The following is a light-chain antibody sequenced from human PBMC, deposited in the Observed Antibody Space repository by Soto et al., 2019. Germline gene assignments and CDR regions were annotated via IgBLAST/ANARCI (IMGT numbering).Light chain of an antibody. CDR1: TSDVGAYNY. Sequence: QSALTQPASVSGSPGQSITISCTGTTSDVGAYNYVSWYQLHTGKAPKLMISDVSSRPSGVPNRFSGSKSGNTDALTISGRQAEDEADYYCSSFTIYGAYVFGAGTKLTVL. CDR3: SSFTIYGAYV. CDR2: DVS. J-gene: IGLJ1*01. V-gene: IGLV2-14*01.